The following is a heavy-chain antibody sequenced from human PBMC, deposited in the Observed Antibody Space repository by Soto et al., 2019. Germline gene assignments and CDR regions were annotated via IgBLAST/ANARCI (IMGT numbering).Heavy chain of an antibody. J-gene: IGHJ6*02. CDR2: ISYDGSNK. V-gene: IGHV3-30-3*01. D-gene: IGHD2-15*01. CDR1: GFTFSSYA. CDR3: ARSSGYCSGGSCYSDYYYYYGMDV. Sequence: GGSLRLSCAASGFTFSSYAMHWVRQAPGKGLEWVAVISYDGSNKYYADSVKGRFTISRDNSKNTLYLQMNSLRAEDTAVYYCARSSGYCSGGSCYSDYYYYYGMDVWGQGTTVTVSS.